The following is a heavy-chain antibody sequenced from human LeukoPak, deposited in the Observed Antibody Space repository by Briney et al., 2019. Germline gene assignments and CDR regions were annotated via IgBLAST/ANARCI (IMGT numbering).Heavy chain of an antibody. CDR3: AKFGGSDAFDI. V-gene: IGHV3-30*18. CDR1: GFTFSSYG. J-gene: IGHJ3*02. D-gene: IGHD2-15*01. Sequence: GGSLRLSCAASGFTFSSYGMHWVRQAPGKGLEWVAVISYDGSNKYYADSVKGRFTISRDNSKNTLYLQMNSLRAEDTAVYYCAKFGGSDAFDIWGQGTMVAVSS. CDR2: ISYDGSNK.